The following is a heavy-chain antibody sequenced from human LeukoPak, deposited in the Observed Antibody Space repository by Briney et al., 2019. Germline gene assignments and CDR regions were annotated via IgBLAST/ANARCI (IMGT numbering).Heavy chain of an antibody. J-gene: IGHJ4*02. D-gene: IGHD3-10*01. Sequence: PGGSLRLSCAASGFTVSSNYMTWVRQAPGKGLEWVSVIYSGGTTYYADSVKGRFTISRDNFKNTLYLQMNSLRAEDTAVYYCARDSVVRGVEYWGQGTLVTVSS. CDR3: ARDSVVRGVEY. V-gene: IGHV3-53*01. CDR1: GFTVSSNY. CDR2: IYSGGTT.